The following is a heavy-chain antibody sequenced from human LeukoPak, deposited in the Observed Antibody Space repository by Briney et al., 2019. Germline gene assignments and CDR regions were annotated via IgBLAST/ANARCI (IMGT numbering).Heavy chain of an antibody. V-gene: IGHV5-51*01. CDR3: ARRAHHDAFDI. CDR1: GCSFTGYW. J-gene: IGHJ3*02. CDR2: IFPDDSDT. Sequence: GESLKISCKASGCSFTGYWIGWVRQMPGKGLEWMSFIFPDDSDTTYSPSFQGQVTISADKSISTAYLQWSSLKASDTAMYYCARRAHHDAFDIWGQGTMVTVSS.